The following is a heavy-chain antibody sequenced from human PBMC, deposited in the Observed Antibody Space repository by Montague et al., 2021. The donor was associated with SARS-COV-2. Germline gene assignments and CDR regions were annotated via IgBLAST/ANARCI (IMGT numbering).Heavy chain of an antibody. CDR1: GFTFSSYE. D-gene: IGHD5-18*01. V-gene: IGHV3-48*03. Sequence: SLRLSCAASGFTFSSYEMNWVRQAPGKGLEWVSYISSSGSTIYCADSVKGRFTISRDNAKNSLYLQMNSLRAEDTAVYYCARADTAMVIYFDYWGQGTLVTVSS. CDR3: ARADTAMVIYFDY. J-gene: IGHJ4*02. CDR2: ISSSGSTI.